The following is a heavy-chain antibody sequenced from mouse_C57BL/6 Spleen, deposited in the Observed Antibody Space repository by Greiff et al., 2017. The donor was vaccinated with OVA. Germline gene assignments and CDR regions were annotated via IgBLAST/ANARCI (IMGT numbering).Heavy chain of an antibody. D-gene: IGHD2-1*01. CDR1: GYTFTSYW. CDR3: ALSYGTYAVFAY. J-gene: IGHJ3*01. Sequence: QVQLQQPGAELVKPGASVKMSCKASGYTFTSYWITWVKQRPGQGLEWIGDIYTGSGSTNYNEKFKSKATLTVDTSYSTAYMQLSSLTSDASAVYSCALSYGTYAVFAYWGQGTLVTVSA. CDR2: IYTGSGST. V-gene: IGHV1-55*01.